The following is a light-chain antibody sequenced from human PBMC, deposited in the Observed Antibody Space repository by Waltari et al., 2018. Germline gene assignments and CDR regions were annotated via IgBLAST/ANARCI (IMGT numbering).Light chain of an antibody. CDR3: AAYTSNNTVR. CDR1: NSDIGYYNY. V-gene: IGLV2-14*01. Sequence: QSALTQPASVSGSPGQSITISCTGTNSDIGYYNYVSWYQQYPGKAPKLMIFDVTSGPSGVSQHCSVSNSGNTASLTISGLQAEDESDYFCAAYTSNNTVRFGGGTKVTVL. J-gene: IGLJ2*01. CDR2: DVT.